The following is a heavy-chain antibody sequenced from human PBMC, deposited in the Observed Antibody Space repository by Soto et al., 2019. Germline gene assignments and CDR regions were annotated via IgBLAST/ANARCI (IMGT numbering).Heavy chain of an antibody. CDR3: HGYGY. J-gene: IGHJ4*02. CDR2: IYSGGTI. D-gene: IGHD5-12*01. V-gene: IGHV3-53*01. Sequence: EVQVVESGGGLVQPGGSLRLSCAVSGFTVTINYMSWVRQAPGKGLEWVSVIYSGGTIYYAESVKCRFTISRDTSKNTLYLQMNSLRGDDTAVYYCHGYGYWGQGTLVTVSS. CDR1: GFTVTINY.